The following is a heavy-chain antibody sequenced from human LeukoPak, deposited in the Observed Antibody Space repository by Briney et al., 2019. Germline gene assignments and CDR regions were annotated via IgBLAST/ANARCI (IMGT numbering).Heavy chain of an antibody. CDR2: MYYSGTP. V-gene: IGHV4-39*01. CDR3: VGEEYGTGSYYKSSD. D-gene: IGHD3-10*01. CDR1: GGSIASTSHY. Sequence: SETLSLTCTVSGGSIASTSHYWAWIRQPPGKGLEWIGYMYYSGTPYYNPSLKSRVTISVDTPKNQFSLSLTSVTAADTAVYYCVGEEYGTGSYYKSSDWGQGTLVTVSS. J-gene: IGHJ4*02.